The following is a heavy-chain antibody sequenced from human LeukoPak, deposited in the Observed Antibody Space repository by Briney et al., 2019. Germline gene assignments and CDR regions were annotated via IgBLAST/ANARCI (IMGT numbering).Heavy chain of an antibody. J-gene: IGHJ4*02. CDR1: GFTFSSYG. CDR2: ISYDGSNK. CDR3: ARDSGYSYDSGTLDY. D-gene: IGHD5-18*01. V-gene: IGHV3-30*03. Sequence: GGSLRLSCAASGFTFSSYGMHWVRQAPGKGLEWVAVISYDGSNKYYADSVKGRFTISRDNSKNTLYLQMNSQRAEDTAVYYCARDSGYSYDSGTLDYWGQGTLVTVSS.